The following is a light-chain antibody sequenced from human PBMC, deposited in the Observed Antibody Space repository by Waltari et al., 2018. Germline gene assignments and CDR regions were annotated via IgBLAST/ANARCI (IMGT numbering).Light chain of an antibody. J-gene: IGLJ3*02. CDR2: EVT. CDR3: SSYAGGSSLM. V-gene: IGLV2-8*01. Sequence: QSALTQPPSASGSPGQSITISCTGISTDVEGYDTVFWYQQPPGKAPNLLIYEVTKRPSGVPDRFSGSKSDNTASLAVSGLQAEVEADYYCSSYAGGSSLMFGGGTKLTVL. CDR1: STDVEGYDT.